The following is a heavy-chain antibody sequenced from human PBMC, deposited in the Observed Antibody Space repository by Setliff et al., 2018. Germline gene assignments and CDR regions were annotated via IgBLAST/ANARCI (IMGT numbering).Heavy chain of an antibody. Sequence: SETLSLTCTVSGGSIRNYYWSWIRQPPGKGLEWIGEINHSGSTNYNPSLKSRVTISVDTSKNQFSLKLSSVTAADTAVYYCARSEGRRDGYNWWGQGTLVTVSS. D-gene: IGHD5-12*01. CDR3: ARSEGRRDGYNW. CDR1: GGSIRNYY. CDR2: INHSGST. V-gene: IGHV4-34*01. J-gene: IGHJ4*02.